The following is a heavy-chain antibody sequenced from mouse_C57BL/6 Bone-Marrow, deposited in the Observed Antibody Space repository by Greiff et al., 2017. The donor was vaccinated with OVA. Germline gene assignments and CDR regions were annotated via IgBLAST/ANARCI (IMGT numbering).Heavy chain of an antibody. J-gene: IGHJ3*01. CDR3: TRSGFAY. CDR2: IDPETGGT. CDR1: GYTFNDYE. Sequence: VQLQQSGAELVRPGASVTLSCKASGYTFNDYEMHWVKQTPGHGLEWIGAIDPETGGTAYNQKFKGKAILTADKSSSTAYMELLSLTYEDSAVYYSTRSGFAYWGQGTLVTVSA. V-gene: IGHV1-15*01.